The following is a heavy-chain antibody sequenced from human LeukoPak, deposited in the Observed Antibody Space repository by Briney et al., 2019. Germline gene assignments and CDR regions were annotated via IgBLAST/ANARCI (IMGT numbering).Heavy chain of an antibody. J-gene: IGHJ2*01. V-gene: IGHV1-18*01. CDR1: GYTFTSYG. CDR3: ARDGGSYFHWYFDL. Sequence: ASVKVSCKASGYTFTSYGISWVRQAPGQGLEWMGWISAYNGNTNYAQKLQGRVTMTTDTSTSTAYMELRSPRSDDTAVYYCARDGGSYFHWYFDLWGRGTLVTVSS. D-gene: IGHD1-26*01. CDR2: ISAYNGNT.